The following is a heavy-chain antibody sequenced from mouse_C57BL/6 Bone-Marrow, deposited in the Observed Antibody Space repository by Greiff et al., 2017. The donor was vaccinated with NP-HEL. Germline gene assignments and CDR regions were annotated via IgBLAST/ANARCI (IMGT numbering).Heavy chain of an antibody. J-gene: IGHJ4*01. CDR1: GFTFSSYA. D-gene: IGHD2-2*01. Sequence: EVQVVESGGGLVKPGGSLKLSCAASGFTFSSYAMSWVRQTPEKRLAWVATISDGGGYTYYPDNVKGRFTISRDNAKNNLYLQMSHLKSEDTAMYYCARVYGYDHAMDYWGQGTSVTVSS. CDR2: ISDGGGYT. CDR3: ARVYGYDHAMDY. V-gene: IGHV5-4*01.